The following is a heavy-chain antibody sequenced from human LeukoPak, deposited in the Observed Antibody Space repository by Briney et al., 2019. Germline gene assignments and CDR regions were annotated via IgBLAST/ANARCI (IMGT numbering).Heavy chain of an antibody. J-gene: IGHJ4*02. CDR1: GGSISSYY. D-gene: IGHD3-22*01. V-gene: IGHV4-4*09. CDR3: ARQDSSGYYFPLDY. CDR2: IYPSGST. Sequence: SETLSLTCTVSGGSISSYYWSWIRQPPGKGLEWIGYIYPSGSTNYNPSLKSRVTISVDTSKNQFSLKLSSVTAADTAVYYCARQDSSGYYFPLDYWGQGTLVTVSS.